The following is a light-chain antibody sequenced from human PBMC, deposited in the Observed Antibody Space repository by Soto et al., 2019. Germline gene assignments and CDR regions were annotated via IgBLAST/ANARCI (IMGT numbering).Light chain of an antibody. J-gene: IGKJ1*01. V-gene: IGKV3-20*01. CDR3: QQYGSSPWT. CDR2: GAS. CDR1: QSVSSSY. Sequence: EIVLTQSPGTRSLSPGERATLSCRASQSVSSSYLAWYQQKPGQAPRLLIYGASSRATGIPDRFSGSGSGTDFTLTISRLEPEDFAVYYCQQYGSSPWTFGQGTKVESK.